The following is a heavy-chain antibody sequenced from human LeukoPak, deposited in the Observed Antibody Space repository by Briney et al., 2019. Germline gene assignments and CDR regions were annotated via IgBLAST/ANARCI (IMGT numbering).Heavy chain of an antibody. J-gene: IGHJ3*02. CDR3: AGDHAFDI. CDR2: IYYSGST. CDR1: GVSISSYY. V-gene: IGHV4-59*01. Sequence: SETLSLTCTVSGVSISSYYWSWIRQPPGKGLEWIGYIYYSGSTNYNPSLKSRVTISVDTSKNQFSLKLSSVTAADTAVYYCAGDHAFDIWGQGTVVTVSS.